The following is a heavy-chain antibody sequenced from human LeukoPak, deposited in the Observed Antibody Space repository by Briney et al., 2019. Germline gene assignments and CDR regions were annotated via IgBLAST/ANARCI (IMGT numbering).Heavy chain of an antibody. Sequence: PSETLSLTCTVSGGSIRSSYYYWGWIRQPPGKGLEWIGSIYDSGSTYYNPSLKRRVTMSVVTSKNQFSLRLTSVTAADTATYYCARVGGSNFYNYGMDVWGQGTTVIVSS. V-gene: IGHV4-39*07. J-gene: IGHJ6*02. CDR2: IYDSGST. CDR1: GGSIRSSYYY. CDR3: ARVGGSNFYNYGMDV. D-gene: IGHD4-11*01.